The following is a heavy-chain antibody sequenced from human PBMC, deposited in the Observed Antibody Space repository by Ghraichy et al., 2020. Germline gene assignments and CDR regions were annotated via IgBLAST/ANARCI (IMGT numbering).Heavy chain of an antibody. V-gene: IGHV4-59*01. J-gene: IGHJ5*02. CDR3: ARLDILYWNWFDP. CDR2: IYYSGST. CDR1: GGSISSYY. D-gene: IGHD2-8*02. Sequence: SETLSLTCTVSGGSISSYYWSWIRQPPGKGLEWIGYIYYSGSTNYNPSLKSRVTISVDTSKNQFSLKLSSVTAADTAVYYCARLDILYWNWFDPWGQGTLVTVSS.